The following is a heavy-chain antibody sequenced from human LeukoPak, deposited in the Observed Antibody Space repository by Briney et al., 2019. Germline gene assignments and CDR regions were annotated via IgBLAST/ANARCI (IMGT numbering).Heavy chain of an antibody. V-gene: IGHV3-33*08. CDR3: ARDLSYFSFDD. Sequence: GGSLRLSCAGSGFTFSSHGMNWVRQAPGKGLEWVAGISPDGSKKYYVDAVKGRFTISRDNSKNTLYLQMNSLRVEDTAMYYCARDLSYFSFDDWGQGTTVTVSS. CDR1: GFTFSSHG. CDR2: ISPDGSKK. D-gene: IGHD2-21*01. J-gene: IGHJ6*02.